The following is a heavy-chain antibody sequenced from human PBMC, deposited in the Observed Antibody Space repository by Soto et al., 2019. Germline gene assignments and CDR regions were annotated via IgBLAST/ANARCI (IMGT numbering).Heavy chain of an antibody. CDR2: IIPIFGTA. CDR1: GGTFSSYA. CDR3: ARDTRIVGATEGDDAFDI. J-gene: IGHJ3*02. V-gene: IGHV1-69*13. Sequence: ASVKVSCKASGGTFSSYAISWVRQAPGQGLEWMGGIIPIFGTANYAQKFQGRVTITADESTSTAYMELSSLRSEDTAVYYCARDTRIVGATEGDDAFDIWGQGTMVTVSS. D-gene: IGHD1-26*01.